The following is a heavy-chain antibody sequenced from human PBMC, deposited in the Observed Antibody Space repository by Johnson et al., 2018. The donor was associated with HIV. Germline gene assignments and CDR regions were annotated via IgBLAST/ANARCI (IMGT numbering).Heavy chain of an antibody. CDR1: GFTFSTYG. D-gene: IGHD5-18*01. V-gene: IGHV3-30*03. CDR2: ISYDGSNK. Sequence: HVQLVESGGGVVRPGGSLRLSCVASGFTFSTYGMHWARQAPGKGLEWVAVISYDGSNKYYADSVKGRFTISRDNSKNTLYLQMNSLRAEDTAVYYCAREDTRGAFDIWGQGTMVTVSS. J-gene: IGHJ3*02. CDR3: AREDTRGAFDI.